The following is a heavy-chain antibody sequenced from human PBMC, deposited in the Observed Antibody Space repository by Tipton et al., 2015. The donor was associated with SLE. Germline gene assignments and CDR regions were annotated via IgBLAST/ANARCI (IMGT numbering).Heavy chain of an antibody. CDR3: ARYYYYNYYMDV. CDR2: IYTSGST. V-gene: IGHV4-61*09. Sequence: TLSLTCTVSDDSISSGSYYWNWIRQPAGKGLEWIGQIYTSGSTNSNPALKSRVTISLDTSKNQFSLKLTSVTAADTAVYYGARYYYYNYYMDVWGKGTTVTVSS. J-gene: IGHJ6*03. CDR1: DDSISSGSYY.